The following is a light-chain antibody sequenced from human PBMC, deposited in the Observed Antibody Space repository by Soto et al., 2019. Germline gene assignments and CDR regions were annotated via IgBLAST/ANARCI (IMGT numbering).Light chain of an antibody. CDR3: QVRSNRPTWT. CDR2: DAS. V-gene: IGKV3-11*01. J-gene: IGKJ1*01. Sequence: SVLTQSPRTLSFSPWDTATLSCITIRIFNSFLSFYQQKPAQAPRLLIYDASNRATGIPATFSGGGSGTDFTLTISSLEPEDFAVYYCQVRSNRPTWTFGQGTKVDIK. CDR1: RIFNSF.